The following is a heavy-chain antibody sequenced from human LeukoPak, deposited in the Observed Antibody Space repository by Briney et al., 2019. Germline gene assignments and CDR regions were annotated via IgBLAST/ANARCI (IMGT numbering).Heavy chain of an antibody. J-gene: IGHJ3*02. CDR3: VRARRRGYSYGRNDAFDI. Sequence: GASVKVSCKASGGTFSSYAISWVRQAPGQGLEWMGGIIPIFGTANYAQKFQGRVTITADESTSTAYMELSSLRSEDTAVYYCVRARRRGYSYGRNDAFDIWGQGTMVTVSS. CDR2: IIPIFGTA. CDR1: GGTFSSYA. D-gene: IGHD5-18*01. V-gene: IGHV1-69*13.